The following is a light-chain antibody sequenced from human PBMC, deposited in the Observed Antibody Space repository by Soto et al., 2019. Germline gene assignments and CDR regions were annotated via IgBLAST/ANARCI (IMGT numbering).Light chain of an antibody. Sequence: EIQITPSPSTLSASVGDRVTITCRASQSISSWLAWYQQKPGKAPKLLIYDASSLESGVPSRFSGSGSGTEFTLTISSLQPDDFATYYCQQYNSYSTFGQGTKVDIK. CDR3: QQYNSYST. CDR2: DAS. J-gene: IGKJ1*01. CDR1: QSISSW. V-gene: IGKV1-5*01.